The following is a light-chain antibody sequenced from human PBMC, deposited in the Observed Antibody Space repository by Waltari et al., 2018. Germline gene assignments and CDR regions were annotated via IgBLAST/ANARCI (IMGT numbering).Light chain of an antibody. CDR1: SSDIGRYNY. CDR2: DVN. Sequence: QSALTQPASVSGSPGQSITISCTGTSSDIGRYNYVSWYQQHPGKALKLIIYDVNNRPSGMSDRFSGSKSANTASLTISGLQVEDEADYFCSSYTSTTTPFVFGSGTKVTVL. J-gene: IGLJ1*01. V-gene: IGLV2-14*03. CDR3: SSYTSTTTPFV.